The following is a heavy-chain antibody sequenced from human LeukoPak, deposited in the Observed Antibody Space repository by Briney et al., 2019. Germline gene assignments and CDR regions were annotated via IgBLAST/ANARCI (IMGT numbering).Heavy chain of an antibody. D-gene: IGHD2-15*01. CDR2: IDRSGST. J-gene: IGHJ6*03. Sequence: PSETLSLTCSVSGYSISSGYYWGWVRQAPGKGLEWIGSIDRSGSTNYNPSLKSRVTISVDTSKNQFSLKLSSVTAADTAVYYCARVLIDYYYYYMDVWGKGTTVTISS. CDR1: GYSISSGYY. CDR3: ARVLIDYYYYYMDV. V-gene: IGHV4-38-2*02.